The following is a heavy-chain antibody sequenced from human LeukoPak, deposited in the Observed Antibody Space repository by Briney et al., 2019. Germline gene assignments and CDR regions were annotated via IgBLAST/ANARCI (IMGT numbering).Heavy chain of an antibody. Sequence: GGSLRLSCAASGFTFSSYGMHWVRQAPGKGLEWVAFIRYDGSNKYYADSVKGRFTISRDNSKNTLYLQMNSLRAEDTAVYYCAKGAVDVGPNAFDIWGQGTMVTVSS. D-gene: IGHD2-15*01. CDR1: GFTFSSYG. CDR3: AKGAVDVGPNAFDI. CDR2: IRYDGSNK. V-gene: IGHV3-30*02. J-gene: IGHJ3*02.